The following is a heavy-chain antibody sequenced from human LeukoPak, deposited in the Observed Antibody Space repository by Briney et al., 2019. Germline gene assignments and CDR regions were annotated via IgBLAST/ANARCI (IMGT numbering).Heavy chain of an antibody. CDR3: ARWYYSGWAFDY. D-gene: IGHD6-19*01. CDR2: IHDSGST. V-gene: IGHV4-59*08. CDR1: GGTISSYY. J-gene: IGHJ4*02. Sequence: SETLSLTCTVSGGTISSYYCNWIRQPPWKGLEWIGYIHDSGSTKYNPSLKSRVAISVDTSKNQFSLKLSSVTAADTAVYYCARWYYSGWAFDYWGQGTLVTVSS.